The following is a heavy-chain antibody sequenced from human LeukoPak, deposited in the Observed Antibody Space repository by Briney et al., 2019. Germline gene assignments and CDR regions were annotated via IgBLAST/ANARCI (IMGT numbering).Heavy chain of an antibody. CDR1: GFTFSSYA. CDR2: ISGSGGST. CDR3: ARDAGVGSGIDG. Sequence: PGGSLRLSCAASGFTFSSYAMSWVRQAPGKGLEWVSSISGSGGSTYYADSVKGRFTISRDNSKNTLYLQMNSLRAEDTAVYHCARDAGVGSGIDGWGQGTLVTVSS. V-gene: IGHV3-23*01. J-gene: IGHJ4*02. D-gene: IGHD2-15*01.